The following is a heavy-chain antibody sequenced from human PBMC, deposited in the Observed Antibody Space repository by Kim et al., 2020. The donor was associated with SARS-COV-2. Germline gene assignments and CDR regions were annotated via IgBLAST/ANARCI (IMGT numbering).Heavy chain of an antibody. V-gene: IGHV1-3*01. CDR1: GYTFTSYA. Sequence: ASVKVSCKASGYTFTSYAMHWVRQAPGQRLEWMGWINAGNGNTKYSQKFQGRGTITRDTSASTAYMELSSLRSEDTAVYYCARNPLGYCSSTSCYYYYYMDVWGKGTTVTVSS. D-gene: IGHD2-2*01. J-gene: IGHJ6*03. CDR3: ARNPLGYCSSTSCYYYYYMDV. CDR2: INAGNGNT.